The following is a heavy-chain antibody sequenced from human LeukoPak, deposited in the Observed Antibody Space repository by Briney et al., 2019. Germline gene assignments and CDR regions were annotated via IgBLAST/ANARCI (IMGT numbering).Heavy chain of an antibody. D-gene: IGHD6-13*01. CDR3: AKSFGYSRSWFDY. J-gene: IGHJ4*02. Sequence: GGSLRLSCAASGFTFSSYAMSWARQAPVKGLEWVSGISGNGGGTYYADSVKGRFTISRDNSKNTLYLQMNSPRAEDTAVYYCAKSFGYSRSWFDYWGQGTLVTVSS. CDR2: ISGNGGGT. V-gene: IGHV3-23*01. CDR1: GFTFSSYA.